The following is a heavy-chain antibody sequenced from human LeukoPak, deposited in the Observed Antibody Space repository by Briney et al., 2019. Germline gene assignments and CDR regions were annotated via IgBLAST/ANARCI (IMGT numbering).Heavy chain of an antibody. D-gene: IGHD3-22*01. CDR2: INHSGST. CDR3: ARGLMGYDSSGQSLYFDY. J-gene: IGHJ4*02. V-gene: IGHV4-34*01. CDR1: GGSISSYY. Sequence: SETLSLTCTVSGGSISSYYWSWIRQPPGKGLEWIGEINHSGSTNYNPSLKSRVTISVDTSKNQFSLKLSSVTAADTAVYYCARGLMGYDSSGQSLYFDYWGQGTLVTVSS.